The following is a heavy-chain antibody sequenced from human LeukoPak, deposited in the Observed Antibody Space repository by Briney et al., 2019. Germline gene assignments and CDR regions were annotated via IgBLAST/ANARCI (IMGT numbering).Heavy chain of an antibody. CDR3: ARDRERVVATMGYY. D-gene: IGHD5-12*01. CDR2: ISAYNGNT. J-gene: IGHJ4*02. Sequence: ASVKVSCKASGYTFTSYGISWVRQAPGQGLEWMGWISAYNGNTNYAQKLQGRVTMTTDTSTSTAYMELRSLRSDDTAVYYCARDRERVVATMGYYWGQGTLATVSS. CDR1: GYTFTSYG. V-gene: IGHV1-18*01.